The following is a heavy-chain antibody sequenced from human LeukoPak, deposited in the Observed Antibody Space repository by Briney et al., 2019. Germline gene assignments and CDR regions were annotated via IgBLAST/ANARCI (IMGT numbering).Heavy chain of an antibody. V-gene: IGHV3-74*01. D-gene: IGHD5-12*01. CDR1: GFTFSSYW. Sequence: PGGSLRLSCAASGFTFSSYWMHWVRQAPGKGLVWVSRINSDGSSTSYADSVKGRFTISRDDAKNTLYLQMNSLRAEDTAVYYCARDRRPLGDGYEFDYWGQGTLVTVSS. CDR2: INSDGSST. CDR3: ARDRRPLGDGYEFDY. J-gene: IGHJ4*02.